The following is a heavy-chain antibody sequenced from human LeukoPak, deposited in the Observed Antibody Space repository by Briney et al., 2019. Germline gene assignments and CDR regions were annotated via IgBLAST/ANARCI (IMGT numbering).Heavy chain of an antibody. CDR1: GFTFSSYA. Sequence: PGGSLRLSCAASGFTFSSYAMSWVRQAPGKGLEWVANIKQDGSEKYYVDSVKGRFTISRDNAKNSLYLQMNSLRAEDTAVYYCARGDNWGQGTLVTVSS. V-gene: IGHV3-7*01. CDR3: ARGDN. CDR2: IKQDGSEK. D-gene: IGHD2-15*01. J-gene: IGHJ4*02.